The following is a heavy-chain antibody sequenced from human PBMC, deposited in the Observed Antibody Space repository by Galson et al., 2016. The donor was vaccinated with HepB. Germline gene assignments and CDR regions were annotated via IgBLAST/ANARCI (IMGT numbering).Heavy chain of an antibody. CDR3: AMGGVQYRSTGYYYYNMEV. CDR2: IIPIFETT. Sequence: SCKASVGTFSSYAISWVRQPPGQGPEWIGDIIPIFETTNYAQKFRDRVTVTADAITTTVYMELNSLRFDDTAMYYCAMGGVQYRSTGYYYYNMEVWGQGTTVTVSS. CDR1: VGTFSSYA. J-gene: IGHJ6*03. D-gene: IGHD3-16*01. V-gene: IGHV1-69*01.